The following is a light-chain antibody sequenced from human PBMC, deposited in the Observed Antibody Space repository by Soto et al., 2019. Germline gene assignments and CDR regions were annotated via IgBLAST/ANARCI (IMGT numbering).Light chain of an antibody. J-gene: IGKJ1*01. V-gene: IGKV1-39*01. CDR2: AAS. CDR1: QGISSY. Sequence: DIQLTQSPSFLSASVGDRVTITCRASQGISSYLAWYQQKPGKAPKLLIYAASSLQSGVPSRFSGSRSGPDFTLTISSPQPEDFATYYCQQSYSSPPTFGQGTKVDI. CDR3: QQSYSSPPT.